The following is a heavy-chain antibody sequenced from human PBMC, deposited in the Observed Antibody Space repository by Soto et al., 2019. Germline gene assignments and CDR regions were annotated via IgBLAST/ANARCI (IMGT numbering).Heavy chain of an antibody. D-gene: IGHD1-20*01. Sequence: QVQLQESGPGLVKPSETLSLTCTVSGGSISSYYWSWIRQPPGKGLEWIGYIYYSGSTNYNPSLTSRVTISVNTSKNQFSLKLSSVTAADTAVYYCARAGYGITGTGRLDYWGQGTLVTVSS. V-gene: IGHV4-59*01. J-gene: IGHJ4*02. CDR2: IYYSGST. CDR1: GGSISSYY. CDR3: ARAGYGITGTGRLDY.